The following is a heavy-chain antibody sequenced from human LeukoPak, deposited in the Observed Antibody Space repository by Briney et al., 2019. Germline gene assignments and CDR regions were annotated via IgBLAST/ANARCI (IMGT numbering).Heavy chain of an antibody. CDR3: TRMTTGHDY. Sequence: SETLSLTCAVSGLSFNNYYWSWVRQTPGKGREWIGEINHSGYTNDSPSLKSRVTLSIATSRKQFSLNLRSVTVADTGIYYCTRMTTGHDYWGQGTLVTVSS. V-gene: IGHV4-34*01. CDR2: INHSGYT. J-gene: IGHJ4*02. D-gene: IGHD4-17*01. CDR1: GLSFNNYY.